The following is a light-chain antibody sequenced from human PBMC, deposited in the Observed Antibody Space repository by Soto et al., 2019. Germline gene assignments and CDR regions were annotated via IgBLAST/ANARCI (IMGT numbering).Light chain of an antibody. CDR2: AAS. J-gene: IGKJ5*01. CDR1: QGIGSY. CDR3: QQYNSYSP. V-gene: IGKV1-9*01. Sequence: IQLTQSPSSLSASVGDRVTITCRASQGIGSYLAWYQQKPGEAPKLLIFAASTLQSGVPSRFSGSGSGTDFTLTISSLQAEDFATYYCQQYNSYSPFGQGTRLDIK.